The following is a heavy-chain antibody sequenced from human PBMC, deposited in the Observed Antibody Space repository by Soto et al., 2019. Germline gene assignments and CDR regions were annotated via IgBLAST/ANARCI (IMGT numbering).Heavy chain of an antibody. CDR1: GFTFSSYS. CDR3: ARADNWGMEGYYYYGMDV. Sequence: EVQLVESGGGLVKTGGSLRLSCAASGFTFSSYSMNWVRQAPGKGLEWVSSISSSSSYIYYADSVKGRFTISRDNAKNSLYLKMNSLRAEDTAVYYCARADNWGMEGYYYYGMDVWGQGTTVTVSS. D-gene: IGHD7-27*01. J-gene: IGHJ6*02. CDR2: ISSSSSYI. V-gene: IGHV3-21*01.